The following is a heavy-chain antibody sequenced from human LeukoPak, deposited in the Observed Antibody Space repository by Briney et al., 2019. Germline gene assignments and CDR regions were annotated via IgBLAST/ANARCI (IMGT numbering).Heavy chain of an antibody. CDR3: ARDRSSSWSPIHWFDP. J-gene: IGHJ5*02. Sequence: SETLSLTCTVSGYSISSGYYWGWIRQPPGKGLEWIGSIYHSGSTYYNPSLKSRVTISVDTSKNQFSLKLSSVTAADTAVYYCARDRSSSWSPIHWFDPWGQGTLVTVSS. D-gene: IGHD6-13*01. CDR1: GYSISSGYY. V-gene: IGHV4-38-2*02. CDR2: IYHSGST.